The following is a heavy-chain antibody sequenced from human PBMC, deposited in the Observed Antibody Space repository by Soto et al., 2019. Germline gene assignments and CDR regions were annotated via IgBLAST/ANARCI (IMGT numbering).Heavy chain of an antibody. CDR1: GFTFSSYD. J-gene: IGHJ4*02. Sequence: HVQLVESGGAVVQPGRSLRLSCAASGFTFSSYDMHWVRQAPGKGLEWVAVISYDGSNKYYADSVKGRFTISRDNSKNTLYLQMNSLRTEDTAVYYCATKIVAAMSDYWGQGTLVTVSS. D-gene: IGHD2-15*01. CDR2: ISYDGSNK. V-gene: IGHV3-30*03. CDR3: ATKIVAAMSDY.